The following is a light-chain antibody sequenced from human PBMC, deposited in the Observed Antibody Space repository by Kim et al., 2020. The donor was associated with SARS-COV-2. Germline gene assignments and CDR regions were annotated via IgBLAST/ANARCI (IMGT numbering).Light chain of an antibody. CDR2: QGN. CDR3: QAWDSSTHNYV. J-gene: IGLJ1*01. V-gene: IGLV3-1*01. CDR1: KLGDKY. Sequence: SYELTQPPSVSVSPGQTASITCSGYKLGDKYVSWYQQKPGQSPVVVIYQGNQRPSGIPERFSGSNSGNTATLTISGTQAMDEADYYCQAWDSSTHNYVFGAETKVTVL.